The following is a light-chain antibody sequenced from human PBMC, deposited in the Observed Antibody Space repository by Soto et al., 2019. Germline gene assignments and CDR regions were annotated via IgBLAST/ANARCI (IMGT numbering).Light chain of an antibody. CDR1: SHDVGGYNY. Sequence: QSALTQPASMSGSPGQSITISCTGTSHDVGGYNYVSWYQQHPGKAPKLMIFEVSNRPSGVSNRFSGSKSGKTASLTISGLQAEDAAYYYCCSYTSTNSRVFGGGTKVTVL. CDR3: CSYTSTNSRV. J-gene: IGLJ3*02. V-gene: IGLV2-14*01. CDR2: EVS.